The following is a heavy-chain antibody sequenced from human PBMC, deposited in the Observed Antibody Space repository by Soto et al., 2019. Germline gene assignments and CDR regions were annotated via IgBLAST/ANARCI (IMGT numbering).Heavy chain of an antibody. Sequence: PGGSLRLSCAASGFTFSSYAMSWVRQAPGKGLEWVSAISGSGGSTYYADSVKGRFTISRDNSKNTLYLQMNSLRAEDTAVYYCAKDSWLVGIAVAGSCDYWGQRTLVTVS. V-gene: IGHV3-23*01. CDR2: ISGSGGST. CDR3: AKDSWLVGIAVAGSCDY. J-gene: IGHJ4*02. D-gene: IGHD6-19*01. CDR1: GFTFSSYA.